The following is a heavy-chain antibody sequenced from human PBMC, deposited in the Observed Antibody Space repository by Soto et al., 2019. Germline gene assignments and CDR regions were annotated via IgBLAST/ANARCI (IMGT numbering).Heavy chain of an antibody. CDR1: GFTFSSYW. Sequence: PGGSLRLSCAASGFTFSSYWMSWVRQAPGKGLEWVANIKQDGCEKYYVDSVKGRFTISRDNAKNSLYLQMNSLRAEDTAVYYCARDVRTIFGVVIIKHYYYYGMDVWGQGTTVTVSS. D-gene: IGHD3-3*01. CDR2: IKQDGCEK. V-gene: IGHV3-7*03. CDR3: ARDVRTIFGVVIIKHYYYYGMDV. J-gene: IGHJ6*02.